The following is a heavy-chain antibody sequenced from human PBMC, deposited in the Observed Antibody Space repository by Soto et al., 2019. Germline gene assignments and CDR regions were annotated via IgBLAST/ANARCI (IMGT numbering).Heavy chain of an antibody. CDR2: INPNSGGT. J-gene: IGHJ6*02. Sequence: WASVKVSCKASGYTFTGYYMHWVRQAPGQGLEWMGWINPNSGGTNYAQKFQGWVTMTRDTSISTAYMELSRLRSDDTAVYYCARGDFMGYYYGMDVWGQGTTVTVSS. CDR1: GYTFTGYY. V-gene: IGHV1-2*04. D-gene: IGHD3-3*01. CDR3: ARGDFMGYYYGMDV.